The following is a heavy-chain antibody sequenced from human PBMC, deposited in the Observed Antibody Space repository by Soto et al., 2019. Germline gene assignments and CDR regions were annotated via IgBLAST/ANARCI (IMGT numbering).Heavy chain of an antibody. J-gene: IGHJ3*02. D-gene: IGHD2-2*01. CDR2: IKSKTDGGTT. Sequence: GGSLRLSXAASGFTFSNAWMSWVRQAPGKGLEWVGRIKSKTDGGTTDYAAPVKGRFTISRDDSKNTLYLQMNSLKTEDTAVYYCTTDLTDIVVVPAAPIDIWGQGTMVTVSS. CDR3: TTDLTDIVVVPAAPIDI. V-gene: IGHV3-15*01. CDR1: GFTFSNAW.